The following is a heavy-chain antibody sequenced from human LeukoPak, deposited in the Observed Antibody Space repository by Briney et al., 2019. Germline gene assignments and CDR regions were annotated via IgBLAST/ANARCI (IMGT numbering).Heavy chain of an antibody. D-gene: IGHD3-10*01. CDR2: IYYSGST. Sequence: PSETLSLTCTVSGGSISSYYWSWIRQPPGKGLEWIGYIYYSGSTNCNPSLKSRVTISVDTSKNQFSLKLSSVTAADTAVYYCARDHNRVAFDIWGHGTMVTVSS. V-gene: IGHV4-59*01. CDR1: GGSISSYY. CDR3: ARDHNRVAFDI. J-gene: IGHJ3*02.